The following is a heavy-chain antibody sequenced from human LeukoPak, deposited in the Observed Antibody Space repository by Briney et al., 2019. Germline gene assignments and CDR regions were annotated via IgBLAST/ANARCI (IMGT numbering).Heavy chain of an antibody. D-gene: IGHD1-26*01. CDR1: GFTVSSNY. CDR2: ISGSGGST. Sequence: GGSLRLSCAASGFTVSSNYMSWVRQAPGKGLEWVSAISGSGGSTYYADSVKGRFTISRDNSKNTLYLQMNSLRAEDTAVYYCAKVISGSYSYFDYWGQGTLVTVSS. J-gene: IGHJ4*02. CDR3: AKVISGSYSYFDY. V-gene: IGHV3-23*01.